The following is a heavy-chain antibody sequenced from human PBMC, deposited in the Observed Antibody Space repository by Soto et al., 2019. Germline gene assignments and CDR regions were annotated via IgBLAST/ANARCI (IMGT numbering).Heavy chain of an antibody. CDR3: TTGLGGPGY. V-gene: IGHV1-3*01. J-gene: IGHJ4*02. Sequence: QVQLVQSGAEVKEPEASVKVSCKASGYPFSSYAMQWVRQAPGQRLEWMGWINAGKGDTKYSQKFQGRVTITRDTSASTAFMELSSLRSEDTAVYNCTTGLGGPGYWGQGTLVTVSS. CDR1: GYPFSSYA. CDR2: INAGKGDT. D-gene: IGHD3-16*01.